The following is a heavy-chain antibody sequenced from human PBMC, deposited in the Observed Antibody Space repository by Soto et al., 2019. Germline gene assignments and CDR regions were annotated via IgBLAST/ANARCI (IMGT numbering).Heavy chain of an antibody. D-gene: IGHD6-19*01. CDR3: ASLFTRIAVAGSPPPCY. CDR2: INHSGST. Sequence: PSETLSLTCAVYGGSVGSFSGYYWSWIRQPPGKGLEWIGEINHSGSTNYNPSLKSRVTISVDTSKNQFSLKLSSVTAADTAVYYCASLFTRIAVAGSPPPCYWGQGTLVTVSS. J-gene: IGHJ4*02. CDR1: GGSVGSFSGYY. V-gene: IGHV4-34*01.